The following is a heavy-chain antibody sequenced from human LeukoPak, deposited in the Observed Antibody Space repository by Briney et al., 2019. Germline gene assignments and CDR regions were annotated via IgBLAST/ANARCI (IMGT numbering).Heavy chain of an antibody. CDR1: GGSISSSNW. CDR3: ERLWGYDGCAPYGMDV. J-gene: IGHJ6*02. D-gene: IGHD5-12*01. Sequence: NTSGTLSLTCAVSGGSISSSNWWSWVRQPPGKGLEWIGEIYHSGSTNYNPSLKSRVTISVDKSKNQFSLKLSSVTAADTAVYYCERLWGYDGCAPYGMDVWGQGTTVTVSS. V-gene: IGHV4-4*02. CDR2: IYHSGST.